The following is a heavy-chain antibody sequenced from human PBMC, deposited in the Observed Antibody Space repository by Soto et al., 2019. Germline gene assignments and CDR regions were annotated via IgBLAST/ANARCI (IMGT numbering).Heavy chain of an antibody. J-gene: IGHJ4*02. CDR3: ARDGRGYSGYQEDY. Sequence: QVQLVQSGAEVKKPGSSVKVSCKASGGTFSSYAISWVRQAPGQGLEWMGGIIPIFGTANYAQKFQGRVTITADESTSTAYMELSSLRSEDTAVYYCARDGRGYSGYQEDYWGQGTLVTVSS. V-gene: IGHV1-69*12. CDR1: GGTFSSYA. CDR2: IIPIFGTA. D-gene: IGHD5-12*01.